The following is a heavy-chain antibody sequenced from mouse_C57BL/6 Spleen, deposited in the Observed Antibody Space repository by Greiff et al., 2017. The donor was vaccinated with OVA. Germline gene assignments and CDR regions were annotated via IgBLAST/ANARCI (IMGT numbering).Heavy chain of an antibody. D-gene: IGHD1-1*01. CDR3: TRKGLYGSFDY. CDR2: IDPETGGT. Sequence: VQVVESGAELVRPGASVTLSCKASGYTFTDYEMHWVKQTPVHGLEWIGAIDPETGGTAYNQKFKGKAILTADKSSSTAYMELRSLTSEDSAVYYCTRKGLYGSFDYWGQGTTLTVSS. V-gene: IGHV1-15*01. CDR1: GYTFTDYE. J-gene: IGHJ2*01.